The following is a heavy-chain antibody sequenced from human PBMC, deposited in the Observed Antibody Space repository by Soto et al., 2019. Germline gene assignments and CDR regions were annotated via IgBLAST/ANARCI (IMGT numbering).Heavy chain of an antibody. CDR2: IYHSGST. J-gene: IGHJ4*02. V-gene: IGHV4-30-2*01. Sequence: QLQLQESGSGLVKPSQTLSLTCAVSGGSISSGGYSWSWIRQPPGKGLEWIGYIYHSGSTYYNPSLKSRXNIXVXMSKNQFSLKLSSVTAADTAVYYCASYSGYSYGLDYWGQGTLVTVSS. D-gene: IGHD5-18*01. CDR3: ASYSGYSYGLDY. CDR1: GGSISSGGYS.